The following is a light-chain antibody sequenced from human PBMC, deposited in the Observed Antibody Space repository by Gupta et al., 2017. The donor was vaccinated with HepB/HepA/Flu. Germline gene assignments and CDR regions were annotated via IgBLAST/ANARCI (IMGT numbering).Light chain of an antibody. CDR1: KLGDKY. V-gene: IGLV3-1*01. CDR3: QAWDSSTDVV. Sequence: SYELTQPPSVSVSPGQTASITCSGDKLGDKYACWYQQKPGQSPVLGIYQDSKRPSGIPERFSGSNSGNTATLTISGTQAMEDADYYCQAWDSSTDVVFGGGTKLTVL. J-gene: IGLJ2*01. CDR2: QDS.